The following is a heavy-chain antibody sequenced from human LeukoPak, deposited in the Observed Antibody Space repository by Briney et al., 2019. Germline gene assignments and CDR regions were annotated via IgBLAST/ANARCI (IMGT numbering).Heavy chain of an antibody. CDR1: GFTFSSYA. CDR2: ISYDGSNK. D-gene: IGHD3-9*01. V-gene: IGHV3-30*18. Sequence: GGSLRLSCAASGFTFSSYAMHWVRQAPGKGLEWVAVISYDGSNKYYADSVKGRFTISRDNSRNTLHLQMNSLRAEDTAVYSCAKASLRYFDWFSDYWGQGTLVTVYS. CDR3: AKASLRYFDWFSDY. J-gene: IGHJ4*02.